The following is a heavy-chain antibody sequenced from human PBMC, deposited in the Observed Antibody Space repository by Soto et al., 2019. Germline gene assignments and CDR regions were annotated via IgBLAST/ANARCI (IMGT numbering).Heavy chain of an antibody. D-gene: IGHD6-13*01. J-gene: IGHJ4*02. CDR1: GFTFSRYW. CDR2: IKEDGSEK. CDR3: ARGGAPGAGDY. V-gene: IGHV3-7*01. Sequence: EVQLVESGGGLVQPGGSLRLSCAASGFTFSRYWMSWVRQAPGKGLEWVANIKEDGSEKYYVDSVTGRFTISRDNAKNSLFLQMNSLRADDTAVYYCARGGAPGAGDYWGQGNLVTVSS.